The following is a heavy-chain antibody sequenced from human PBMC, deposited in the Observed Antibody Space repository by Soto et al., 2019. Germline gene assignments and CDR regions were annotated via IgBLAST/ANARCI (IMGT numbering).Heavy chain of an antibody. CDR1: GFTFSSYA. Sequence: GGSLRLSCAASGFTFSSYAMSWVRQAPGKGLEWVSAISGSGGSTYYADSVKGRFTISRDNSKNTPYLQMNSLRAEDTAVYYCAKAISGSNLYYYGMDVWGQGTTVTVSS. J-gene: IGHJ6*02. V-gene: IGHV3-23*01. CDR2: ISGSGGST. CDR3: AKAISGSNLYYYGMDV. D-gene: IGHD1-26*01.